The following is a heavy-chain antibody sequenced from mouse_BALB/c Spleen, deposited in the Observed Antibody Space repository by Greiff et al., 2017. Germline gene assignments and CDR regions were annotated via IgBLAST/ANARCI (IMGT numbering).Heavy chain of an antibody. CDR1: GYAFSSYW. J-gene: IGHJ4*01. CDR3: ARDYGSSYAMDY. Sequence: VQVVESGAELVRPGSSVKISCKASGYAFSSYWMNWVKQRPGQGLEWIGQIYPGDGDTNYNGKFKGKATLTADKSSSTAYMQLSSLTSEDSAVYFCARDYGSSYAMDYWGQGTSVTVSS. CDR2: IYPGDGDT. V-gene: IGHV1-80*01. D-gene: IGHD1-1*01.